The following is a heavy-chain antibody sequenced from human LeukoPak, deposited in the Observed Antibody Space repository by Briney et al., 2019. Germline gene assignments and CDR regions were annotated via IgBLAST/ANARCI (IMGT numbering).Heavy chain of an antibody. Sequence: SQTLSLTCTVSGGSISSGSYYWSWIRQPAGKGLEWIGRIYTSGSTNYNPSLKSRVTISVDTSKNQFSLKLSSVTAADTAVYYCARVRYSLDYSVPTYYYYYYMDVWGKGTTVTVSS. CDR2: IYTSGST. D-gene: IGHD4-11*01. CDR3: ARVRYSLDYSVPTYYYYYYMDV. J-gene: IGHJ6*03. V-gene: IGHV4-61*02. CDR1: GGSISSGSYY.